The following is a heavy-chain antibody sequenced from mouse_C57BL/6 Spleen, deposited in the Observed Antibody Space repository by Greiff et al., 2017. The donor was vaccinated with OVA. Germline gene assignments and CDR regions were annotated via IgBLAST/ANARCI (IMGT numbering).Heavy chain of an antibody. V-gene: IGHV1-50*01. CDR1: GYTFTSYW. D-gene: IGHD2-12*01. CDR2: IDPSDSYT. J-gene: IGHJ4*01. Sequence: QVQLQQPGAELVKPGASVKLSCKASGYTFTSYWMQWVKQRPGQGLEWIGEIDPSDSYTNYNQKFKGKATLTVDTSSSTAYMQLSSLTSEDSAVYYCARSLPSYAMDYWGQGTSVTVSS. CDR3: ARSLPSYAMDY.